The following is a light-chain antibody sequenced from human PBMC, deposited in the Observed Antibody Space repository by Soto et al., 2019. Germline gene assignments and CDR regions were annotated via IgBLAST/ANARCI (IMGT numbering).Light chain of an antibody. Sequence: EIVMTQSPASLSVSPGDGATLSCRASQSVANNVAWYQQKPGQGPRLLIHGATTRAVGVPARFSGSGSGTDFTLTINGLQSEDFAVYYCQQYHNWPPQYTFGQGTKLQI. V-gene: IGKV3-15*01. CDR3: QQYHNWPPQYT. J-gene: IGKJ2*01. CDR2: GAT. CDR1: QSVANN.